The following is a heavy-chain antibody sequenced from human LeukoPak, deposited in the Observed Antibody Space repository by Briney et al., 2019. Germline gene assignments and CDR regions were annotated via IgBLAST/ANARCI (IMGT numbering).Heavy chain of an antibody. D-gene: IGHD1-1*01. CDR1: GFTFSSFD. CDR3: ARGPPRGNYYYMDV. CDR2: IGTASDI. J-gene: IGHJ6*03. V-gene: IGHV3-13*01. Sequence: GGSLRLSCAASGFTFSSFDMHWVRQPAGQGLEWVSTIGTASDIYYPGSVEGRFTLSRDNAKNSLYLQMNSLTAGDTAVYYCARGPPRGNYYYMDVWGKGTTVTVSS.